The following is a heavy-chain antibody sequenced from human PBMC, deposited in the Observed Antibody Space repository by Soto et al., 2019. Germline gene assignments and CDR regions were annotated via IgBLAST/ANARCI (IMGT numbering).Heavy chain of an antibody. CDR1: GGSISSGGYY. CDR2: IYYSGST. Sequence: QVQLQESGPGQVKPSQILSLTCTVSGGSISSGGYYWSWIRQHPGKGLEWIGYIYYSGSTYYNPSLKSRVTISVYTSKNQFSLKLSSVTAADTAVYYCARSGYSYGPNPLLYWGQGTLVTVSS. CDR3: ARSGYSYGPNPLLY. D-gene: IGHD5-18*01. J-gene: IGHJ4*02. V-gene: IGHV4-31*03.